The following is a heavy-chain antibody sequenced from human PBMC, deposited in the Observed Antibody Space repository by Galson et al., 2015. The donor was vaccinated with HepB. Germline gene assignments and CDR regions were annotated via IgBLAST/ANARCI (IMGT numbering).Heavy chain of an antibody. CDR1: GFTFSSFA. D-gene: IGHD2-2*01. Sequence: SLRLSCAASGFTFSSFAFHWVRQAPGKGLEWVAVISYDGSNKFYADSVKGQFTIFRDNSKNTLYLQMNSLRVEDTAAYYCARAAHCSSTSCYNYYYYYGMDVWGQGTTVTVSS. V-gene: IGHV3-30-3*01. CDR2: ISYDGSNK. CDR3: ARAAHCSSTSCYNYYYYYGMDV. J-gene: IGHJ6*02.